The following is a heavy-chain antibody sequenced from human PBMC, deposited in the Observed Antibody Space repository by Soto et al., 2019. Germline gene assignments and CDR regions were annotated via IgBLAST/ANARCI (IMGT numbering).Heavy chain of an antibody. D-gene: IGHD2-2*02. J-gene: IGHJ4*02. CDR3: ARGIPLPTPLDY. CDR2: TIPIFGTA. V-gene: IGHV1-69*13. CDR1: GGTFSNYA. Sequence: ASVKVSCKASGGTFSNYAISWVRQAPGQRLEWMGGTIPIFGTANYAQKFQGRVTIIVDESTSTAYMELSSLRSEDTAVYYCARGIPLPTPLDYWGQGTLVTVSS.